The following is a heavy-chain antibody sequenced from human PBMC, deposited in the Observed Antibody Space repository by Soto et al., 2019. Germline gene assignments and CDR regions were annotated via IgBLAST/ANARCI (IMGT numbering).Heavy chain of an antibody. CDR1: GYSFTTYW. Sequence: GESLKISCRGSGYSFTTYWIAWVRQMPGKGLEWMGIINPGDSDTRYSPSFQGQVTISADNSISTAYLQWSSLKASDTAIYYCARHEQFYYYYYGMAVWGQGTTVTVSS. CDR2: INPGDSDT. V-gene: IGHV5-51*01. CDR3: ARHEQFYYYYYGMAV. J-gene: IGHJ6*02.